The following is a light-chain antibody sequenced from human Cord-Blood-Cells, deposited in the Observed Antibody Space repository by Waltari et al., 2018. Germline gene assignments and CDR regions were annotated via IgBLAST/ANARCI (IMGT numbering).Light chain of an antibody. CDR2: KAS. Sequence: DIQMTQSPSTLSASAGDRVTITCRASQSISSWLAWYQQKPGKDPKLLIYKASSLESGVPSRFSGSGSGTEFTLTISSLQPDDFATYYCQQYNSYWTFGQGTKVEIK. J-gene: IGKJ1*01. CDR1: QSISSW. CDR3: QQYNSYWT. V-gene: IGKV1-5*03.